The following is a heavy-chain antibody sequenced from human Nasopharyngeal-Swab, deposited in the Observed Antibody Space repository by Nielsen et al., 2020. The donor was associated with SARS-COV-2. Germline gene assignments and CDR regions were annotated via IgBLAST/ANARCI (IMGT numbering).Heavy chain of an antibody. V-gene: IGHV7-4-1*02. CDR2: INTNTGNP. Sequence: APVKVSCKASGYTFTSYAMNWVRQAPGQGLEWMGWINTNTGNPTYAQGFTGRFVFSLDTSVSTAYLQISSLKAEDTAVYYCARGVPSQYYYCSGDYWGQGTLVTVSS. CDR1: GYTFTSYA. CDR3: ARGVPSQYYYCSGDY. D-gene: IGHD3-10*01. J-gene: IGHJ4*02.